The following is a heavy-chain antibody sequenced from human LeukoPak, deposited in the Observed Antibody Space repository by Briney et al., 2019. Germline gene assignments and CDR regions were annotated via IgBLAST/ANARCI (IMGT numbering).Heavy chain of an antibody. CDR1: GGSISSYY. CDR2: IYYSGYT. CDR3: ATLRYCSGGSCFPKYFQH. Sequence: SETLSLTCTVSGGSISSYYWSWIRQPPGKGLEWIGYIYYSGYTNHSPSLRSRVTISVDTPKNQFSLKLNSVTAADTAVYYCATLRYCSGGSCFPKYFQHWGQGTLVTVSS. V-gene: IGHV4-59*08. D-gene: IGHD2-15*01. J-gene: IGHJ1*01.